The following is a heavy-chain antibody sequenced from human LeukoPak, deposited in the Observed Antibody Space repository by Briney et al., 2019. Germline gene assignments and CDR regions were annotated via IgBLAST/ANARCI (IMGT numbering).Heavy chain of an antibody. J-gene: IGHJ4*02. Sequence: ASVKVSCKASGYTFTGYYMHWVRQAPGQGLEWMGWINPNSGGTNYAQKFQGRVTMTRDTSISTAYMELSRLRSDDTAVYCCALYGSEFSHFDYWGQGTLVTVSS. CDR1: GYTFTGYY. D-gene: IGHD3-10*01. CDR3: ALYGSEFSHFDY. CDR2: INPNSGGT. V-gene: IGHV1-2*02.